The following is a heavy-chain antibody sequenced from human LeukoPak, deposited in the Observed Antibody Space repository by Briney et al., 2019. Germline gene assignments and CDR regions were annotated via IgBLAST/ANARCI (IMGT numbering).Heavy chain of an antibody. CDR1: GGSISSSSYY. J-gene: IGHJ6*04. V-gene: IGHV4-39*07. D-gene: IGHD1-26*01. Sequence: SETLSLTCTVSGGSISSSSYYWGWIRQPPGKGLEWIGSIYYSGSTYYNPSLESRVTISVDTSKNQFSLKLSSVTAADTAVYYCARSPQDSGSYYGYYYLHKERWGKGDTVTVSS. CDR3: ARSPQDSGSYYGYYYLHKER. CDR2: IYYSGST.